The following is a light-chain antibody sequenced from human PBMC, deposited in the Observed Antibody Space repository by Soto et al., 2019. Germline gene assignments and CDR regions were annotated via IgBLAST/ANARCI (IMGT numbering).Light chain of an antibody. CDR2: DSS. V-gene: IGKV3-11*01. CDR3: QKRSNWPT. J-gene: IGKJ4*01. Sequence: EIVLTQSPATLSLSPGERATLSCRASQSVSSYLAWYQQKPGQAPRLLIYDSSNRATGIPARFSGSGSGTDFTLTIGSLEPEDFAVYYCQKRSNWPTFGGGTKVDIK. CDR1: QSVSSY.